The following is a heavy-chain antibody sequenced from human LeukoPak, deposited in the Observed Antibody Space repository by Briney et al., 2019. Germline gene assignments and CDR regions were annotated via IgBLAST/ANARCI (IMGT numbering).Heavy chain of an antibody. CDR2: ICHIESP. V-gene: IGHV4-38-2*02. D-gene: IGHD3-16*01. CDR3: AREHPRGEVDDFDY. CDR1: GYSLSSGYY. J-gene: IGHJ4*02. Sequence: SETLSVTCTVPGYSLSSGYYWGWTRPPPGKGLEGFGRICHIESPYYNPSLKSRLTISVDTSKNQFSLKLSSVTAADTAVYYCAREHPRGEVDDFDYWGQGTLVTVSS.